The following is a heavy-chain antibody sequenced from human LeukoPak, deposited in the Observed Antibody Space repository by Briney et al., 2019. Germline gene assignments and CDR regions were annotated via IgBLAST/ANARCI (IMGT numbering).Heavy chain of an antibody. Sequence: SVKVSCKASGFTFTSSAMQWVRQARGQRLEWIGWIVVGSGNTNYAQKFQERVTITRDMSTSTAYMELSSLRSEDTAVYYCATDYVFGAGSAFDIWGQGTMVTVSS. J-gene: IGHJ3*02. CDR3: ATDYVFGAGSAFDI. CDR1: GFTFTSSA. CDR2: IVVGSGNT. D-gene: IGHD3-10*02. V-gene: IGHV1-58*02.